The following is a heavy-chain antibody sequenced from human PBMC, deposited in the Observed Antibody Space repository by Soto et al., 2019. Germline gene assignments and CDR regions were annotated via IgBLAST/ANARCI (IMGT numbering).Heavy chain of an antibody. CDR3: AKEGSGWPNYNYYMDV. J-gene: IGHJ6*03. CDR1: GFSFSSYA. Sequence: PGGSLRLSCAASGFSFSSYAMSWVRQPPGKGLEWVSAISGSGAGTYNADSVKGRFTISRDNSKNTPYLQMNSLRAEDTAVYYCAKEGSGWPNYNYYMDVWGKGTTVTVSS. D-gene: IGHD6-19*01. CDR2: ISGSGAGT. V-gene: IGHV3-23*01.